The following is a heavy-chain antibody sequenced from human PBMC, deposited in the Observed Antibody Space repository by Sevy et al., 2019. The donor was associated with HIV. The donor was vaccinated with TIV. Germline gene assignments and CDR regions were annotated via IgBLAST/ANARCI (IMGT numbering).Heavy chain of an antibody. CDR3: ARDHVKDGDLGDYYYFAMDV. CDR2: ISGSDNTI. V-gene: IGHV3-11*01. Sequence: GGSLRLSCAASGFTFSGYAMSWVRQAPGKGLEWVSYISGSDNTIYYADSVKGRFTISRDNAKNSLYLQMNTLRAEDTAVYYCARDHVKDGDLGDYYYFAMDVWGPGTTVTVSS. CDR1: GFTFSGYA. J-gene: IGHJ6*02. D-gene: IGHD4-17*01.